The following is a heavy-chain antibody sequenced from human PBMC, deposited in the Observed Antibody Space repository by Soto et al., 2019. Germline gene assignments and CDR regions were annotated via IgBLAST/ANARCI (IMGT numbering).Heavy chain of an antibody. D-gene: IGHD4-17*01. J-gene: IGHJ3*02. CDR3: ARDFDYGVYRGTFNI. CDR2: IIPMFGTT. CDR1: GGTFSSYA. V-gene: IGHV1-69*01. Sequence: QVQLVQSGAEVKKSGSSVKVSCKASGGTFSSYASSWVRQAPGQGLEWMGRIIPMFGTTNYAQKFQGRVTISADESTTTAYMELSSLRSEDTAFYYCARDFDYGVYRGTFNIWGQGPMVTVSS.